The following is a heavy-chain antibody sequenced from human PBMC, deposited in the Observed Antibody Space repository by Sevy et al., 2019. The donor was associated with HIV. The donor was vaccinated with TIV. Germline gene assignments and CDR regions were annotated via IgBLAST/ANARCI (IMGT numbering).Heavy chain of an antibody. J-gene: IGHJ3*02. Sequence: SETLSLTCTVSGGSISTHYWSWIRQPPGKGLEWIGYIQYSGSTNNNPSLKSRVTISIDTSKNQFSLKLSSVTAADTAVYYCARVGAWYYGSTGNAFDIWGQGTMVTASS. V-gene: IGHV4-59*11. CDR3: ARVGAWYYGSTGNAFDI. CDR1: GGSISTHY. D-gene: IGHD3-10*01. CDR2: IQYSGST.